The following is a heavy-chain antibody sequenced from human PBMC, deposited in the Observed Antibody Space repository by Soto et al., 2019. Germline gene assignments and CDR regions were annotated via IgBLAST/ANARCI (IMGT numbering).Heavy chain of an antibody. Sequence: GGSLRLSCAASGFTFTSYAMSWVRQAPGKGLEWVSAIDGAGVGKYYADSVQGRFSISRDDSKNTLYLQMSILRAEDTAVYYCVKAPNSLGDLSNDWGQGTLVTVSS. J-gene: IGHJ4*02. CDR2: IDGAGVGK. D-gene: IGHD3-16*02. V-gene: IGHV3-23*01. CDR3: VKAPNSLGDLSND. CDR1: GFTFTSYA.